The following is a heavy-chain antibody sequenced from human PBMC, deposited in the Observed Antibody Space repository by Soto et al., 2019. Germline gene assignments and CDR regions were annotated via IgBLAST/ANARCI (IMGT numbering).Heavy chain of an antibody. CDR1: GYTLTELS. J-gene: IGHJ6*02. CDR3: ATDSQQLVPGYYYYGMDV. D-gene: IGHD6-13*01. Sequence: EASVKVSCKVSGYTLTELSMQWVRQAPGKGLEWMGGFDPEDGETIYAQKFQGRVTMTEDTSTDTAYMELSSLRSEDTAVYYCATDSQQLVPGYYYYGMDVWGQGTPVTVSS. CDR2: FDPEDGET. V-gene: IGHV1-24*01.